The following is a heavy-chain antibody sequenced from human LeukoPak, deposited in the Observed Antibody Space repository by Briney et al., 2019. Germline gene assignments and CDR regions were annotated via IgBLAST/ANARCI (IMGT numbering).Heavy chain of an antibody. CDR3: ARAVRGVISDAFDI. D-gene: IGHD3-10*01. CDR1: GYTFTGYS. Sequence: ASVKVSCKASGYTFTGYSMHWVRQAPGQGLEWMGWINPNSGGTNYAQKFQGRVTMTRDTSISTAYMELSRLRSDDTAVYYCARAVRGVISDAFDIWGQGTMVTVSS. V-gene: IGHV1-2*02. CDR2: INPNSGGT. J-gene: IGHJ3*02.